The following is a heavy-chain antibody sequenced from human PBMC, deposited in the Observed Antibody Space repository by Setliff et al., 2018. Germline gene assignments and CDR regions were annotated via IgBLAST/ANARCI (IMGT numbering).Heavy chain of an antibody. V-gene: IGHV1-2*02. CDR3: ARGRIGSTWTGDY. CDR2: INLNGGGT. CDR1: GYTFVGYY. J-gene: IGHJ4*02. D-gene: IGHD2-2*01. Sequence: ASVKVSCKASGYTFVGYYLHWVRQAPGQGPEWMGWINLNGGGTNYAQKFQGRVTMTSDTSTSTAYMELSGLRSDDTALYYCARGRIGSTWTGDYWGQGTLVTVSS.